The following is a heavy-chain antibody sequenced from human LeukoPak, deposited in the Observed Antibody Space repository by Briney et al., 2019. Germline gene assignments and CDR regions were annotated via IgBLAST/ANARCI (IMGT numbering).Heavy chain of an antibody. J-gene: IGHJ4*02. V-gene: IGHV4-39*07. CDR2: ISYGGTT. D-gene: IGHD2-15*01. CDR1: GDSASTTSHY. CDR3: ARDMTNRWFYY. Sequence: SETLSLTCTVSGDSASTTSHYWGWIRQPPGKGLEWIGTISYGGTTYYNPSLKSRVTMSLDKSKKQFSLKMSSVTAADTAVYYCARDMTNRWFYYWGQGTLVTVSS.